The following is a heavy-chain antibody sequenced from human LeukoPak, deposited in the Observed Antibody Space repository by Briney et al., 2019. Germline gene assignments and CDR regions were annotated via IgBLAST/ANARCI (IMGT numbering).Heavy chain of an antibody. J-gene: IGHJ1*01. CDR2: ISYDGINK. Sequence: PGRSLRLSCAASGFTFSSYGMHWVRQVPGKGLEWVALISYDGINKNYADSVKGRFTISRDNSKNTLYLQMNSLRAEDTAVYYCAKDSEGDYYDSLEYFQNWGQGTLVTVSS. D-gene: IGHD3-22*01. V-gene: IGHV3-30*18. CDR1: GFTFSSYG. CDR3: AKDSEGDYYDSLEYFQN.